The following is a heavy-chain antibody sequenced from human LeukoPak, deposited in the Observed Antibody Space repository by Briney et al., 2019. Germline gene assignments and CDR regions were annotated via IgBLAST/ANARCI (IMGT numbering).Heavy chain of an antibody. D-gene: IGHD5-12*01. CDR1: GFTFSSYA. Sequence: GGSLRLSCAASGFTFSSYAMSWVRQAPGKGLEWVSAISGSGGSTYYADSVKGRFTISGDNSKNTLYLQMNSLRAEDTAVYYCAKGDYEKKWLRRSYYFDYWGQGTLVTVSS. V-gene: IGHV3-23*01. J-gene: IGHJ4*02. CDR2: ISGSGGST. CDR3: AKGDYEKKWLRRSYYFDY.